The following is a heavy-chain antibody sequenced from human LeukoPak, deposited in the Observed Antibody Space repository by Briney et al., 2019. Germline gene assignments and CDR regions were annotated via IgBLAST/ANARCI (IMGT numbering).Heavy chain of an antibody. D-gene: IGHD4-17*01. CDR2: XXXRXXX. V-gene: IGHV4-59*01. J-gene: IGHJ4*02. Sequence: SETLSLTCTVSGGSISSYYWSWIRQPPGKGLEWIGYXXXRXXXXXNXPXKSRVTISVDTSKNQFSLKLSSVTAADTAVYYCARGEVTTLDYWGQGTLVTVSS. CDR1: GGSISSYY. CDR3: ARGEVTTLDY.